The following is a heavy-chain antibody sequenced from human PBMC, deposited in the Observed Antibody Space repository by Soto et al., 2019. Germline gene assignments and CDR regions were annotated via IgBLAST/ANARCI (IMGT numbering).Heavy chain of an antibody. CDR3: ARRGYCSGGSCYSGFVIGF. D-gene: IGHD2-15*01. J-gene: IGHJ1*01. Sequence: SETRSLTCTVSGGSISSSSYYWGWIRQPPGKGLELIGSIYYSGSTYYNPSLKSRVTISVDTSKNQCALKLSSVTAADTAVYYCARRGYCSGGSCYSGFVIGFWGQGTLVTVSS. V-gene: IGHV4-39*01. CDR2: IYYSGST. CDR1: GGSISSSSYY.